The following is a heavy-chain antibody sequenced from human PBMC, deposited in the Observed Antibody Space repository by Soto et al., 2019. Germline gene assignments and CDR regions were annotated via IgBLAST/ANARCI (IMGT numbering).Heavy chain of an antibody. V-gene: IGHV5-51*01. J-gene: IGHJ5*01. CDR1: GYSFTTYW. CDR3: ARHSGSFDSSGRLAGKFDF. CDR2: IYPGDSDT. D-gene: IGHD3-22*01. Sequence: PGESLKISCKGSGYSFTTYWIGWVRQMPGKGLEWMGIIYPGDSDTRYSPSFQGQITISADKSISTAYLQWSSLKASDTAIYYCARHSGSFDSSGRLAGKFDFWGQGTHVTVSS.